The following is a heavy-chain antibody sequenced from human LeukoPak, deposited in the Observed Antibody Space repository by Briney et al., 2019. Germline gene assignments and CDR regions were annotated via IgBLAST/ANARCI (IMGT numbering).Heavy chain of an antibody. D-gene: IGHD5-18*01. CDR2: ISGSGGST. V-gene: IGHV3-23*01. CDR3: AKVDTATYYYYYGMDV. J-gene: IGHJ6*02. CDR1: GFTFSSYA. Sequence: GGSLRLSCAASGFTFSSYAMSRVRQAPGKGLEWVSAISGSGGSTYYADSVKGRFTISRDNSKNTLYLQMNSLRAEDTAVYYCAKVDTATYYYYYGMDVWGQGTTVTVSS.